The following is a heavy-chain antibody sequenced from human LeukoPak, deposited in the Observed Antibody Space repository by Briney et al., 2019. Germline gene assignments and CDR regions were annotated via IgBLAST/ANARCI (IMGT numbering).Heavy chain of an antibody. J-gene: IGHJ4*02. Sequence: GGSLRLSCAASGFTFSGYSMNWVRQAPGKGLEWVSSISSSSSYIYYADSVKGRFTISRDNAKNSLYLQMNSLRAEDTAVYCCARFTMVASDYWGQGTLVTVSS. V-gene: IGHV3-21*01. CDR1: GFTFSGYS. D-gene: IGHD3-10*01. CDR3: ARFTMVASDY. CDR2: ISSSSSYI.